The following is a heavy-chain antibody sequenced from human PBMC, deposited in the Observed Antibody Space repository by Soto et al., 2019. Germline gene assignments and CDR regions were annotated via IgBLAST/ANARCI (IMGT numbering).Heavy chain of an antibody. CDR3: ARDLWVEPELYYYGMDV. J-gene: IGHJ6*02. D-gene: IGHD1-1*01. CDR2: IFYSGTT. Sequence: SETLSLTCTVSGDSISSADYYWSWIRQTPGEGLEWIGHIFYSGTTYYNPSLKSRLTISVDTSKNHFSLRLTSVTAADTAVYYCARDLWVEPELYYYGMDVWGQGTTVTVSS. V-gene: IGHV4-30-4*01. CDR1: GDSISSADYY.